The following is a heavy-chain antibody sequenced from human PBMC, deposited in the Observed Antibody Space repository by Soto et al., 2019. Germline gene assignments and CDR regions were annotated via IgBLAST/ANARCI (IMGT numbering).Heavy chain of an antibody. CDR2: FYYSGST. CDR1: GDSISSYY. Sequence: SETLSLTCTVSGDSISSYYWSWIRQPPGKGLEWFGYFYYSGSTNYNPSLKSRVTISVDTSKNQFSLNLGSVTAADTAVYYCASRGTTTYCSGGSCYARGFDYWGQGTLVTVSS. V-gene: IGHV4-59*01. J-gene: IGHJ4*02. D-gene: IGHD2-15*01. CDR3: ASRGTTTYCSGGSCYARGFDY.